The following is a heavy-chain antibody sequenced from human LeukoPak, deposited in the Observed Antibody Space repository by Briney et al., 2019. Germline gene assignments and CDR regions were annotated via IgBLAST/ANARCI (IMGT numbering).Heavy chain of an antibody. D-gene: IGHD1-26*01. V-gene: IGHV1-69*01. Sequence: GSSVKVSCKASGGTFSSYAISWVRQARGQGLEWMGGIIPIFGTANYAQKFQGRVTITADESTSTAYMELSSLRSDDTAVYYCARNRRWELLSDAFDIWGQGTMVTVSS. CDR1: GGTFSSYA. CDR2: IIPIFGTA. CDR3: ARNRRWELLSDAFDI. J-gene: IGHJ3*02.